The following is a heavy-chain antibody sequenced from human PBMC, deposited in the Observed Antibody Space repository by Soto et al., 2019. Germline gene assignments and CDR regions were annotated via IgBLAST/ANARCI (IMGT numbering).Heavy chain of an antibody. CDR3: ARSLSTISARPDY. CDR2: INPNTGGI. V-gene: IGHV1-2*02. D-gene: IGHD6-6*01. J-gene: IGHJ4*02. Sequence: QVQLVQSGAEVQKPGASVEVSCKASGYTFTDYFIHWVRQAPGQGLEWMGWINPNTGGINYAQKFQGRVTMTRDTSISTAYMELRGLRSDDTALYFCARSLSTISARPDYWGQGTLVTVSS. CDR1: GYTFTDYF.